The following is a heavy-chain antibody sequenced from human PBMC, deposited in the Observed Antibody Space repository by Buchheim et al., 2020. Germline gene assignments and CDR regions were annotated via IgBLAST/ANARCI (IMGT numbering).Heavy chain of an antibody. CDR3: ARGIVVVPAAINDNWFDP. D-gene: IGHD2-2*01. Sequence: QVQLQESGPGLVKPSQTRSLTCTVSGGSISSGSYYWSWIRQPAGKGLEWIGRIYTSGSTNYNPSLKSRVTISVDTSKNQFSLKLSSVSAADTAVYYCARGIVVVPAAINDNWFDPWGQGTL. CDR2: IYTSGST. V-gene: IGHV4-61*02. CDR1: GGSISSGSYY. J-gene: IGHJ5*02.